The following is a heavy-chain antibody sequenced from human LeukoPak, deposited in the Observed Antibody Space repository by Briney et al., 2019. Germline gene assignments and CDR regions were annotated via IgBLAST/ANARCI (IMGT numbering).Heavy chain of an antibody. J-gene: IGHJ4*02. CDR1: GVSISSGGYF. V-gene: IGHV4-61*02. CDR3: TRDAETHGDSFDY. CDR2: LYTSGGA. D-gene: IGHD4-17*01. Sequence: SQXLSLTCAVSGVSISSGGYFWPWLRQPAGKGLEWIGRLYTSGGATYNPSLKSRVTFSLDKSKNQFSLELSSVTAADTAVYYCTRDAETHGDSFDYWGPGTLVTVSS.